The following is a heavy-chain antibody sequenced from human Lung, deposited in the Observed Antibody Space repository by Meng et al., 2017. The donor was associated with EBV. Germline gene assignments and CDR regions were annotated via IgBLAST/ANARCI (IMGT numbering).Heavy chain of an antibody. D-gene: IGHD4-17*01. CDR2: IYYSGST. V-gene: IGHV4-31*03. J-gene: IGHJ5*02. Sequence: QVQLQESGPGLVKPSQTLSLTCTGSGGSISSGGFYWSWIRQHPGKGPEWIGYIYYSGSTYYNPSLRSRVAISIDTSKNQFSLKLTSVTAADTAVYFCARTNYGDYNWFDPWGQGTLVTVSS. CDR1: GGSISSGGFY. CDR3: ARTNYGDYNWFDP.